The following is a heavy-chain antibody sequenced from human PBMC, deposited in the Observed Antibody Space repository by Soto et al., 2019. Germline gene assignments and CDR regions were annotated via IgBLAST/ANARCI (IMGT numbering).Heavy chain of an antibody. V-gene: IGHV1-69*01. J-gene: IGHJ6*02. D-gene: IGHD5-12*01. Sequence: QVQLVQSGAEVKKPGSSVKVSCKASGGTFSSYAISWVRQAPGQGLEWMGGIIPIFGTANYAQKFQGRVTITEDESTSTAYMELSSLRSEDTAVYYCARDESRLEGWLQEEDYYYGMDVWGPGNTVTVSS. CDR2: IIPIFGTA. CDR1: GGTFSSYA. CDR3: ARDESRLEGWLQEEDYYYGMDV.